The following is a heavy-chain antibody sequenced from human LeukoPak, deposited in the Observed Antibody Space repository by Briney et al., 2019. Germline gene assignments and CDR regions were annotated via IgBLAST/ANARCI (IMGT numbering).Heavy chain of an antibody. D-gene: IGHD6-13*01. J-gene: IGHJ5*02. CDR2: FDPEDGET. CDR3: ATSPAGSSSWYLDGNWFDP. V-gene: IGHV1-24*01. CDR1: GYTLTELS. Sequence: ASVKVSCKVSGYTLTELSMHWVRQAPGKGLEWMGGFDPEDGETIYAQKFQGRVTMTEDTSTDTAYMELSSLRSEDTAVYYCATSPAGSSSWYLDGNWFDPWGQGTLVTVSS.